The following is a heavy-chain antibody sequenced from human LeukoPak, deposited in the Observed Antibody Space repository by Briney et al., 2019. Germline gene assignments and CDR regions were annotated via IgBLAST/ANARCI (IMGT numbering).Heavy chain of an antibody. J-gene: IGHJ4*02. Sequence: PSETLSLTCTVSGVSISSTNYYWGWIRQPPGKGLEWIGSMYYNGSTYYNPSLKSRVTISADTSKNQFSLKLSSVTAADTAVYYCARSYSSSYPLDYWGQGTLVTVSS. CDR3: ARSYSSSYPLDY. CDR1: GVSISSTNYY. CDR2: MYYNGST. D-gene: IGHD6-13*01. V-gene: IGHV4-39*07.